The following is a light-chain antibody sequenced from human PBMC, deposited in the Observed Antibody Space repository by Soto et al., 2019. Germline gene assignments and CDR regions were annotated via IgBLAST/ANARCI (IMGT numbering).Light chain of an antibody. J-gene: IGLJ1*01. CDR3: TLYTSSSTLDV. CDR2: EVS. CDR1: SSDVGGYNY. V-gene: IGLV2-14*01. Sequence: QSVLTEPASVSWSAEHSITISCTGTSSDVGGYNYVTCYKQHPGKAPKLIIYEVSNRHTGDSNHLSGSKSSHKASLAISGLQSEDEADYFCTLYTSSSTLDVFGTGTKVTV.